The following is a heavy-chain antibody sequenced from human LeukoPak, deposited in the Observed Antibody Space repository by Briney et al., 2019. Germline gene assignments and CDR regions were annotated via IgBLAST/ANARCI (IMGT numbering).Heavy chain of an antibody. CDR1: GYTFTSYY. D-gene: IGHD3-3*01. J-gene: IGHJ4*02. CDR2: INPSGGST. V-gene: IGHV1-46*01. CDR3: ARVPLTYDFWSGTFDY. Sequence: ASVKVSCKASGYTFTSYYMHWVRQAPGQGLEWMGIINPSGGSTSYAQKFQGRVTMTGDTSTSTVYMELSSLRSEDTAVYYCARVPLTYDFWSGTFDYWGQGTLVTVSS.